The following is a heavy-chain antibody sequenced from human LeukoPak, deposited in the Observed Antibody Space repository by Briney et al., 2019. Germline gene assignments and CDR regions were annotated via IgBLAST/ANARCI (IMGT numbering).Heavy chain of an antibody. D-gene: IGHD3-10*01. J-gene: IGHJ4*02. V-gene: IGHV3-23*01. CDR2: ISGSGGTT. CDR1: GFTFSSHA. CDR3: AKMEGFYYGSGSYSLDY. Sequence: PGGSLRLSCAASGFTFSSHAMIGVRQAPGKGREGVSGISGSGGTTYYADSVKGRFIISRDNSKNTLYLKMSSLRAEDTAVYYCAKMEGFYYGSGSYSLDYWGQGTLVTVSS.